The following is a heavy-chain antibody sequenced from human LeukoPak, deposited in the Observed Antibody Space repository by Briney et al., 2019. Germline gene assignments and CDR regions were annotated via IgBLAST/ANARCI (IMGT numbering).Heavy chain of an antibody. V-gene: IGHV3-23*01. CDR1: GFTFSSYG. Sequence: PGGSLRLSCAASGFTFSSYGMSWVRQAPGKGLEWVSAISGSGGSTYYADSVKGRFTISRDNSKNTLYLQMNSLRAEDTAVYYCAKALGYSYGYSENWFDPWGQGTLVTVSS. J-gene: IGHJ5*02. D-gene: IGHD5-18*01. CDR3: AKALGYSYGYSENWFDP. CDR2: ISGSGGST.